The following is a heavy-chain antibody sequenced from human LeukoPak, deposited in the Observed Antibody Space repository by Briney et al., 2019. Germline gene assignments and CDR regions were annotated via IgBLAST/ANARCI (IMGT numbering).Heavy chain of an antibody. Sequence: GGSLRLSCAASGFTFSSYWMSWVRQAPGKGMEWVANIKQDGSEKYYVDSVKGRFTISRDNANNSLYLQMNSLRAEDTAVYYCARENYYGSGSYCFDYWGQGTLVTVSS. CDR1: GFTFSSYW. V-gene: IGHV3-7*03. CDR3: ARENYYGSGSYCFDY. J-gene: IGHJ4*02. CDR2: IKQDGSEK. D-gene: IGHD3-10*01.